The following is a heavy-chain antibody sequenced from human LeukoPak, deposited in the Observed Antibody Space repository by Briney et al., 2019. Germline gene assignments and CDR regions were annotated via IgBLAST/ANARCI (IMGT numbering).Heavy chain of an antibody. CDR3: ARVGWGDGYSFFDY. CDR2: IIPIFGTA. D-gene: IGHD5-24*01. J-gene: IGHJ4*02. V-gene: IGHV1-69*13. Sequence: SVNVSCKASGGTFSSYAISWVRQAPGQGLEWMGGIIPIFGTANYAQKFQGRVTITADESTSTAYMELSSLRSEDTAVYYCARVGWGDGYSFFDYWGQGTLDTVSS. CDR1: GGTFSSYA.